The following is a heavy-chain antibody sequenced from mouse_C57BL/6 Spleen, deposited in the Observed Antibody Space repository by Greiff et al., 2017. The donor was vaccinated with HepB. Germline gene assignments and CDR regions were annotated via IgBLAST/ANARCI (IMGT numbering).Heavy chain of an antibody. Sequence: VQLKQSGAELVRPGASVKLSCTASGFNIKDDYMHWVKQRPEQGLEWIGWIDPENGDTEYASKFQGKATITADTSSNTAYLQLSSLTSEDTAVYYCTSYDGYFPMDYWGQGTSVTVSS. CDR1: GFNIKDDY. D-gene: IGHD2-3*01. V-gene: IGHV14-4*01. J-gene: IGHJ4*01. CDR3: TSYDGYFPMDY. CDR2: IDPENGDT.